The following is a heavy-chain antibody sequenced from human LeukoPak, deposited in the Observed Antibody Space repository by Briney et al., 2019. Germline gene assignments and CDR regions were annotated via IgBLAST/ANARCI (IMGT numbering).Heavy chain of an antibody. J-gene: IGHJ4*02. CDR1: GYSISSGYY. D-gene: IGHD2-2*01. Sequence: SETLSLTCTVSGYSISSGYYWGWIRPPPGKGLEWIGSIYHSGSTYYNPSLNSRVTISVDASKNQFSLKLSSVTAADTAVYYCARGLVVPAAIPFWGQGTLVTVSS. CDR2: IYHSGST. CDR3: ARGLVVPAAIPF. V-gene: IGHV4-38-2*02.